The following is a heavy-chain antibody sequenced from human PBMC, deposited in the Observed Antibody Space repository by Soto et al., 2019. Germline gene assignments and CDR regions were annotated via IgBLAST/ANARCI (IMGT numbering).Heavy chain of an antibody. CDR2: FIPILDMA. D-gene: IGHD2-21*01. Sequence: QVQVVQSGAEVKKPESSVKVSCKPSGGTFNTYTVNWVRLAPGHGLEWMGRFIPILDMANYAQKFQDRVTITADRSTSTAYMELNSLTSDDTAVYYCAITYCRDNSCPRDFDFWGPGTRVTVSS. V-gene: IGHV1-69*02. CDR1: GGTFNTYT. J-gene: IGHJ4*02. CDR3: AITYCRDNSCPRDFDF.